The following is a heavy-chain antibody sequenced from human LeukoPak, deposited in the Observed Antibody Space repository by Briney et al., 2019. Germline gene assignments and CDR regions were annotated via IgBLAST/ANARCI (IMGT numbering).Heavy chain of an antibody. J-gene: IGHJ3*02. CDR3: ARPQQWLVRGAFDI. CDR1: GFTFTNYW. D-gene: IGHD6-19*01. V-gene: IGHV3-7*01. CDR2: IYLDGSRA. Sequence: GSLRLSCAVSGFTFTNYWMSWARQSPGKGLEWVANIYLDGSRAYYVDSVKGRFTISRDNAKNSLYLQMNSLRAEDTAVYYCARPQQWLVRGAFDIWGQGTMVTVSS.